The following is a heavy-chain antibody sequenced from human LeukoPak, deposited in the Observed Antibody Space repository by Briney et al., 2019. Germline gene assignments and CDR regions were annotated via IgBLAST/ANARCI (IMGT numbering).Heavy chain of an antibody. D-gene: IGHD3-10*01. V-gene: IGHV3-11*05. Sequence: GGSLRLSCAASGFTFSDYYMSWIRQAPGKGLERVSYISSSSSYTNYADSVKGRFTISRDNAKNSLYLQMNSLRAEDTAVYYCARDSEYYYGSGDYYGMDVWAKGPRSPSP. CDR2: ISSSSSYT. CDR1: GFTFSDYY. CDR3: ARDSEYYYGSGDYYGMDV. J-gene: IGHJ6*02.